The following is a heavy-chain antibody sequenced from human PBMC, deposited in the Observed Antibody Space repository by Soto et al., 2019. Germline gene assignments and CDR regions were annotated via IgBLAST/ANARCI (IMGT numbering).Heavy chain of an antibody. CDR3: ARDSVYNGGPDADY. J-gene: IGHJ4*02. Sequence: QVHLVQSGAEVKKPGSSVRVSCKTSGYTFSNYAISRVRQAPGQGLEWMGWINTGSGYTNYAHDRVTMTKDASTYTAYLEVTSLTSDDTAIYSCARDSVYNGGPDADYWGQGTLVTVSS. D-gene: IGHD2-8*01. CDR1: GYTFSNYA. CDR2: INTGSGYT. V-gene: IGHV1-18*01.